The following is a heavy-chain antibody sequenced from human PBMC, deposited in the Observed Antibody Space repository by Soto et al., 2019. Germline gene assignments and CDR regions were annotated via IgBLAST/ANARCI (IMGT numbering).Heavy chain of an antibody. J-gene: IGHJ4*02. D-gene: IGHD3-3*01. CDR2: ISGSGGST. Sequence: PGGSLRLSCAASGFTFSSYAMSWVRQAPGKGLEWVSAISGSGGSTYYADSVKGRFTISRDNSKNTLYLQMNSLRAEDTAVYYCAKVRRSPYYDFWSGPPAGDYWGQGT. CDR3: AKVRRSPYYDFWSGPPAGDY. CDR1: GFTFSSYA. V-gene: IGHV3-23*01.